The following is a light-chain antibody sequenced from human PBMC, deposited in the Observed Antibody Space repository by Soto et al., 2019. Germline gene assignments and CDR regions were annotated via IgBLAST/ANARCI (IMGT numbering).Light chain of an antibody. V-gene: IGKV3-20*01. CDR1: QSVSSSS. CDR2: DAS. Sequence: ETVLTQSPGTLSLSPGDIATLYCRASQSVSSSSLAWYQKKPGQAPRLIIYDASRRATGIPDRFSGSWSGTDFTLTISRLEPEDVAMYYCQQFGSPPITLGQGTRLEIK. J-gene: IGKJ5*01. CDR3: QQFGSPPIT.